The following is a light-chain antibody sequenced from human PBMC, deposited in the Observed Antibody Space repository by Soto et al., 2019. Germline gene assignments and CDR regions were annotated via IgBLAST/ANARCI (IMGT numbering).Light chain of an antibody. Sequence: EIVLTQSPATLSLSPGERATLSCRASQSVSSYLAWYQQKPGQAPRLLMYDASNRATGIPARFSGSGSGTEFSLTISSLEPEDFAVYYCQQRSNWPPWTFGQGTKVEIK. J-gene: IGKJ1*01. CDR3: QQRSNWPPWT. CDR2: DAS. V-gene: IGKV3-11*01. CDR1: QSVSSY.